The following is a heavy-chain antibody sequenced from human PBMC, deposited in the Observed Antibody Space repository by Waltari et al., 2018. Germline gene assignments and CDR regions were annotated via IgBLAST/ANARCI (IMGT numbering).Heavy chain of an antibody. CDR2: INASNGHT. Sequence: QVQLVQSGAEVKEPGASVRVSCKASGYTFTDYAIHWVRQAPGQGPEWIGWINASNGHTKYSQKFQGRVTIIRDTSANTAYMELHSLRSADTAVYYCARDSSGYNYGYGYWGQGTLVTVSS. J-gene: IGHJ4*02. V-gene: IGHV1-3*01. D-gene: IGHD5-18*01. CDR3: ARDSSGYNYGYGY. CDR1: GYTFTDYA.